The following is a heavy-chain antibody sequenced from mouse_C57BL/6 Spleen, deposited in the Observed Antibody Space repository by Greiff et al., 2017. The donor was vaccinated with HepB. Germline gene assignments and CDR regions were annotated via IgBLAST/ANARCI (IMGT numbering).Heavy chain of an antibody. V-gene: IGHV1-50*01. CDR3: ARWDYGSSYAMDY. D-gene: IGHD1-1*01. J-gene: IGHJ4*01. CDR1: GYTFTSYW. CDR2: IDPSDSYT. Sequence: QVQLQQPGAELVKPGASVKLSCKASGYTFTSYWMQWVKQRPGQGLEWIGEIDPSDSYTNYHQKFKGKATLTVDTSSSTAYMQLSSLTSEDSAVYYCARWDYGSSYAMDYWGQGTSVTVSS.